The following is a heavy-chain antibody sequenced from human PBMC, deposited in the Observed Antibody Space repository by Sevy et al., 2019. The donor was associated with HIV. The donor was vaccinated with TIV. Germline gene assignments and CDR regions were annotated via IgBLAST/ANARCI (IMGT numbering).Heavy chain of an antibody. D-gene: IGHD2-15*01. CDR3: ARTHGYCSGGNCYSGVGGGYYYYGMDV. J-gene: IGHJ6*02. Sequence: SETLSLTCTVSGGSISSSSYYWGWIRQPPGKGLEWIGSIYYSGSTYYNPSLKSRVTISVDTSKNQFSLKLSSVTAADSAVYYCARTHGYCSGGNCYSGVGGGYYYYGMDVWGQGTTVTVLL. CDR2: IYYSGST. V-gene: IGHV4-39*01. CDR1: GGSISSSSYY.